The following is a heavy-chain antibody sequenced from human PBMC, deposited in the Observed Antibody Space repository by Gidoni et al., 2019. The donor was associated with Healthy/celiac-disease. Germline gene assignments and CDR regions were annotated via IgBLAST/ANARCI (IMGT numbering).Heavy chain of an antibody. CDR2: IWYDGSNK. Sequence: QVQLVESGGGVVQPGRSLSLSCAASGFTFSSYGMHWVRQAPGKGLEWVAVIWYDGSNKYYADSVKGRFTISRDNSKNTLYLQMNSLRAEDTAVYYCARGHTGGNWFDPWGQGTLVTVSS. CDR1: GFTFSSYG. CDR3: ARGHTGGNWFDP. D-gene: IGHD2-2*02. V-gene: IGHV3-33*01. J-gene: IGHJ5*02.